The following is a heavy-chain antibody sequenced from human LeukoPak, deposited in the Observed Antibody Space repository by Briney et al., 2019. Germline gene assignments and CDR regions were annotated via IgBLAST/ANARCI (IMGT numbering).Heavy chain of an antibody. CDR1: GGSISSYY. CDR2: IYYSGST. V-gene: IGHV4-59*08. CDR3: AKNPYEYYFDY. Sequence: PSETLSLTCTVSGGSISSYYWSWIRQPPGKGLEWIGYIYYSGSTNYNPSLKSRVTISVDTSKNQFSLKLSSVTAADTAVYYCAKNPYEYYFDYWGQGTLVTVSS. J-gene: IGHJ4*02. D-gene: IGHD5-12*01.